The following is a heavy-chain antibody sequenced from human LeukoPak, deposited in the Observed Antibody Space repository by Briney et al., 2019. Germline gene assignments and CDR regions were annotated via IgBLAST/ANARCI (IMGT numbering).Heavy chain of an antibody. D-gene: IGHD4-11*01. J-gene: IGHJ6*02. V-gene: IGHV1-18*01. CDR1: GYTFTSYG. Sequence: GASVKVSCKASGYTFTSYGISWVRQAPGQGLEWMGWISAYNGNTNYAQKLQGRVTMTTDTSTSTAYMELRSLRSDDTAVYYCARDPSSTVTTVKIPDYYYYYGMDVWGQGTTVTVSS. CDR2: ISAYNGNT. CDR3: ARDPSSTVTTVKIPDYYYYYGMDV.